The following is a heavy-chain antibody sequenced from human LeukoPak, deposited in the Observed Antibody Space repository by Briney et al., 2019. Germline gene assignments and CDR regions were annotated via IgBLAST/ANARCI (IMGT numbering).Heavy chain of an antibody. Sequence: GGSLRLSCAASGFTFSSYWMSWVRQASGKGLEWVANIKQDGSEKYYVDSVKGRFTISRDNAKNSLYLQMNSLRAEDTAVYYCARDFSPNYDFWSGSLYYFDYWGQGTLVSVSS. D-gene: IGHD3-3*01. V-gene: IGHV3-7*01. CDR1: GFTFSSYW. CDR2: IKQDGSEK. CDR3: ARDFSPNYDFWSGSLYYFDY. J-gene: IGHJ4*02.